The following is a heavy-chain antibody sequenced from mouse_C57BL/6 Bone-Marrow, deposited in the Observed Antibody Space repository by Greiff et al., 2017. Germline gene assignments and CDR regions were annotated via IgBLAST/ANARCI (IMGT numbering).Heavy chain of an antibody. CDR1: GYTFTSYW. Sequence: VKLQESGAELVKPGASVKLSCKASGYTFTSYWMHWVKQRPGRGLEWIGRIDPNSGGTKYNETFKSQATLTVDKPSSTAYMQLSSLTSEDSAVYCCARGRLRRFDYWGQGTTLTVSS. CDR2: IDPNSGGT. V-gene: IGHV1-72*01. CDR3: ARGRLRRFDY. D-gene: IGHD2-4*01. J-gene: IGHJ2*01.